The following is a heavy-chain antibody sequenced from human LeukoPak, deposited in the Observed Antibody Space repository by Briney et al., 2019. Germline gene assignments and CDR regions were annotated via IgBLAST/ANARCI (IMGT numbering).Heavy chain of an antibody. Sequence: SVKVSCKASGGTFSSYAISWVRQAPGQGLEWMGGIIPIFGTANYAQKFQGRVTITADESTSTAYMELSSLRSEDTAVYYCARDPYYCSGGSCYVAEYLQHWGPGHPGHRLL. CDR3: ARDPYYCSGGSCYVAEYLQH. CDR2: IIPIFGTA. D-gene: IGHD2-15*01. J-gene: IGHJ1*01. CDR1: GGTFSSYA. V-gene: IGHV1-69*01.